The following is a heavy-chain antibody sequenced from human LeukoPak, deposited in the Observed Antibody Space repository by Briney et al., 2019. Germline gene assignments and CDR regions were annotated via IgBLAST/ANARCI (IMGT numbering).Heavy chain of an antibody. CDR1: GFTFSSYA. D-gene: IGHD2-2*01. J-gene: IGHJ5*02. CDR3: ARDFEYRSSTSCPGWFDP. CDR2: ISGSGGST. V-gene: IGHV3-23*01. Sequence: GGSLRLSCAASGFTFSSYAMSWVRQAPGKGLEWVSVISGSGGSTYYADSVKGRFTISRDNSKNTLYLQMNSLRAEDTAVYYCARDFEYRSSTSCPGWFDPWGQGTLVTVSS.